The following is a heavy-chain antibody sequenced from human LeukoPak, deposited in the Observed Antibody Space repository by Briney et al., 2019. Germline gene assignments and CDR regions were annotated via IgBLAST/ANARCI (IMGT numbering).Heavy chain of an antibody. CDR2: IYTSGST. CDR3: ARDQTGGYDFWSGYRYYYYYYMDV. V-gene: IGHV4-39*07. Sequence: SETLSLTCTVSGGSISSSSYYWGWIRQPPGKGLEWIGRIYTSGSTNYNPSLKSRVTISVDKSKNQFSLKLSSVTAADTAVYYCARDQTGGYDFWSGYRYYYYYYMDVWGEGTTVTVSS. J-gene: IGHJ6*03. CDR1: GGSISSSSYY. D-gene: IGHD3-3*01.